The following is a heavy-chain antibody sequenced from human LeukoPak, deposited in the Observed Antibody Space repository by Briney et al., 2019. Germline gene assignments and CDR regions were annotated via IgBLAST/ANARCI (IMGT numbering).Heavy chain of an antibody. CDR3: ARQAYGSHFDAFDI. V-gene: IGHV5-51*01. D-gene: IGHD3-22*01. CDR2: IYPDDSET. Sequence: PGESLKISCKASGYRFTTDYIGWVRPMPGKGLEWMGIIYPDDSETNYSPSSQGQVSMSVDKSITTAYLQWSSLKASDTAIYYCARQAYGSHFDAFDIWGQGTMVTVSS. J-gene: IGHJ3*02. CDR1: GYRFTTDY.